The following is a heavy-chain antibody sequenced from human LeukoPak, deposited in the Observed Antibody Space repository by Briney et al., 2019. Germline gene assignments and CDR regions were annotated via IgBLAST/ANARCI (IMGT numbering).Heavy chain of an antibody. CDR1: GFTFSSHG. CDR2: ISPNGVIT. V-gene: IGHV3-23*01. Sequence: GGSLRLSCAASGFTFSSHGMNWVRQAPGKGLEWVSGISPNGVITYYADSVKGRFTISRDNSKGTVYLQMNSLRAEDTAGYYCAELGITMIGGVWGKGTTVTISS. CDR3: AELGITMIGGV. D-gene: IGHD3-10*02. J-gene: IGHJ6*04.